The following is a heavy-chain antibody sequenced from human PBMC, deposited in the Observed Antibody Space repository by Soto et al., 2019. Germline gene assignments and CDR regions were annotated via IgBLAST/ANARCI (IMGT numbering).Heavy chain of an antibody. CDR1: GGSISSYY. Sequence: SETLSLTCTVSGGSISSYYWSWIRQPPGKGLEWIGYIYYSGSTNYNPSLKSRVTISVDTSKNQFSLKLSSVTAADTAVYYCARAQTIEDYDILTGYYLNPNWFDPWGQGTLVTVSS. CDR2: IYYSGST. CDR3: ARAQTIEDYDILTGYYLNPNWFDP. V-gene: IGHV4-59*01. D-gene: IGHD3-9*01. J-gene: IGHJ5*02.